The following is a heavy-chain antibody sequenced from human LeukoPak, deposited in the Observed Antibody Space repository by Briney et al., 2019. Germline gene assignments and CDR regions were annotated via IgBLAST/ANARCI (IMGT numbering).Heavy chain of an antibody. J-gene: IGHJ4*02. D-gene: IGHD3-3*01. Sequence: SETLSLTCAVSGYSISSDYYWGWIRQPPGKELEWIGSISHSGSTYYSPSLKSRLTISVDTSKNQFSLKLSSVTAADTAVYYCAGAPYNFWSAYLDYWGQGTLVTVSS. CDR1: GYSISSDYY. CDR3: AGAPYNFWSAYLDY. CDR2: ISHSGST. V-gene: IGHV4-38-2*01.